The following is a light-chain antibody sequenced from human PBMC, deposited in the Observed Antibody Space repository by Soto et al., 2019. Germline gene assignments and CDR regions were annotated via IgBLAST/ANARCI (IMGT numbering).Light chain of an antibody. CDR1: QSAPNNY. V-gene: IGKV3-20*01. CDR3: QQYSPPKT. Sequence: EIVLTQSPATLSLSPGERATLSCRAGQSAPNNYLAWYQQKPGQAPRLLIYGAFSRATGIPDRFSGSGSGTAFSLTISRLEPEDFAMYYCQQYSPPKTFGQGTKVDIK. J-gene: IGKJ1*01. CDR2: GAF.